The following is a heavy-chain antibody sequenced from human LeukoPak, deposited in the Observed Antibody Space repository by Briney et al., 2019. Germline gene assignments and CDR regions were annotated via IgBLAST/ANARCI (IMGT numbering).Heavy chain of an antibody. CDR1: GYSISSGYY. CDR2: IYHSGST. CDR3: ARDGARMVRGVISPLDV. V-gene: IGHV4-38-2*02. D-gene: IGHD3-10*01. Sequence: SETLSLTCAVSGYSISSGYYWGWTRQPPGKGLEWIGSIYHSGSTYYNPSLKSRVTISVDTSKNQFSLKLSSVTAADTAVYYCARDGARMVRGVISPLDVWGKGTTVTVSS. J-gene: IGHJ6*04.